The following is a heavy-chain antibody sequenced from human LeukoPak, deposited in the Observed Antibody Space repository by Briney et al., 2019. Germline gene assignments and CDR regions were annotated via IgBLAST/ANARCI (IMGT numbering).Heavy chain of an antibody. J-gene: IGHJ4*02. D-gene: IGHD3-16*02. Sequence: ASVKVSCKASGYTFTSYYMHWVRQAPGQGLEWMGIINPSGGSTSYAQKFQGRVTMTRDTSTSTVYMELSSLRSEDTAVYYCARDRTYDYVWGSYRYTEYYFDYWGQGTLVTVSS. CDR1: GYTFTSYY. V-gene: IGHV1-46*01. CDR2: INPSGGST. CDR3: ARDRTYDYVWGSYRYTEYYFDY.